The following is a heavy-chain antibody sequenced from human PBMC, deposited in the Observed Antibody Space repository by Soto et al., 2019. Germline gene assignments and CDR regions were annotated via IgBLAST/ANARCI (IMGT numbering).Heavy chain of an antibody. CDR2: ISYDGSNK. CDR1: GFTFSSYA. J-gene: IGHJ5*02. CDR3: ARDHYYYDSSGYTFDP. D-gene: IGHD3-22*01. V-gene: IGHV3-30-3*01. Sequence: QVQLVESGGGVVQPGRSLRLSCAASGFTFSSYAIHWVRQAPGKGLEWVAVISYDGSNKYYADSVKGRFTISRDNSKNTLYLQMNSLRAEDTAVYYCARDHYYYDSSGYTFDPWGQGTLVTVSS.